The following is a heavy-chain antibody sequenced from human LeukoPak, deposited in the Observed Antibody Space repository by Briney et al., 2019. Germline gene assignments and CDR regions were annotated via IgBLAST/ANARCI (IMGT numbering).Heavy chain of an antibody. CDR1: GGSISSSSYY. CDR3: ARVLPHSSGWYDYYYMDV. V-gene: IGHV4-39*07. J-gene: IGHJ6*03. Sequence: PSETLSLTCTVSGGSISSSSYYWGWIRQPPGKGLEWIGSIYYSGSTYYNPSLKSRVTMSVDTSKNQFSLKLSSVTAADTAVYYCARVLPHSSGWYDYYYMDVWGKGTTVTVSS. CDR2: IYYSGST. D-gene: IGHD6-19*01.